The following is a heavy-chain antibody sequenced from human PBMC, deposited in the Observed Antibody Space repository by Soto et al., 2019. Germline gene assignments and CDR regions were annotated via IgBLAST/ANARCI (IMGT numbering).Heavy chain of an antibody. V-gene: IGHV3-30*18. CDR3: AKEGYSSSWYRGI. J-gene: IGHJ3*02. Sequence: PGGSLRLSCAASGFTFSSYGMHWVRQAPGKGLEWVAVISYDGSNKYYADSVKGRFTISRDNSKNTLYLQMNSLRAEVTAVYYCAKEGYSSSWYRGIWGQGTMVTVSS. D-gene: IGHD6-13*01. CDR1: GFTFSSYG. CDR2: ISYDGSNK.